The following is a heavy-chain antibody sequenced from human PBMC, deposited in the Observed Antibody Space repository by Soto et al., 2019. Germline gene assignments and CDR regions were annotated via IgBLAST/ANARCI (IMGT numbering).Heavy chain of an antibody. D-gene: IGHD6-19*01. J-gene: IGHJ6*02. Sequence: SETLSLTCTVSGGSISSGGYYWSWIRQHPGKGLEWIGYIYYSGSTYYNPSLKSRVTISVDTSKNQFSLKLSSVTAADTAVYYFARGDSSGWCYYYGMDVWGQGTTVTVSS. CDR2: IYYSGST. V-gene: IGHV4-31*03. CDR1: GGSISSGGYY. CDR3: ARGDSSGWCYYYGMDV.